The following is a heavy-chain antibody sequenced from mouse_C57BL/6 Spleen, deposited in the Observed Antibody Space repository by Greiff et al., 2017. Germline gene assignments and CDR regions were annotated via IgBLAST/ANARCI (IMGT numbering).Heavy chain of an antibody. CDR1: GYAFSSSW. J-gene: IGHJ1*03. D-gene: IGHD1-1*01. CDR3: ARREVDWYFDV. Sequence: QVQLQQSGPELVKPGASVKISCKASGYAFSSSWMNWVKQRPGKGLEWIGRIYPGDGDTNYNGKFNGKATLTADKSSSTAYMQLSSLTSEDSAVYFCARREVDWYFDVWGTGTTVTVSS. V-gene: IGHV1-82*01. CDR2: IYPGDGDT.